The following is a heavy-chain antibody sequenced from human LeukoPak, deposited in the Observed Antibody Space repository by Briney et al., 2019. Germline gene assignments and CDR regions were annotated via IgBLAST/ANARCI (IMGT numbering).Heavy chain of an antibody. J-gene: IGHJ3*02. Sequence: SETLSLTCTVSGGSISNSSYYWGSIRQPPGKGLEWIGSIFYSGSTYYNPSLKSRVTVSVDTSKSQFSLKLNSVTAADTAVYYCARLGGSHYEGAFDIWGQGTMVAVSS. V-gene: IGHV4-39*01. D-gene: IGHD1-26*01. CDR1: GGSISNSSYY. CDR3: ARLGGSHYEGAFDI. CDR2: IFYSGST.